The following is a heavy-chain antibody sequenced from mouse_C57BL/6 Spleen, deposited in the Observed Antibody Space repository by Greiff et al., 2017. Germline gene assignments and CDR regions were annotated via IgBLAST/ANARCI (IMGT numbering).Heavy chain of an antibody. Sequence: QVQLQQSGAELARPGASVKMSCKASGYTFTSYTMHWVKQRPGQGLEWIGYINPSSGYTKYNQKFKDKATLTADKSSSTAYMQLSSLTSEDSAVYYCARSATTPPYYAMDYWGQGTSVTVSS. J-gene: IGHJ4*01. CDR3: ARSATTPPYYAMDY. CDR2: INPSSGYT. CDR1: GYTFTSYT. D-gene: IGHD1-1*01. V-gene: IGHV1-4*01.